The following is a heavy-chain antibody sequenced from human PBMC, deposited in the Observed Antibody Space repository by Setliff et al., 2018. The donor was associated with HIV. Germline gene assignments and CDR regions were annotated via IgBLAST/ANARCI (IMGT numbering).Heavy chain of an antibody. CDR3: ARCYYDSSGPTDAFDI. V-gene: IGHV1-46*01. J-gene: IGHJ3*02. D-gene: IGHD3-22*01. CDR1: GYTFTNYY. CDR2: INPSGGKT. Sequence: ASVKVSCKASGYTFTNYYIHWVRQAPGQGLEWMGLINPSGGKTSYAKKFKGRLTMTRDTSRSTVYMELSSLRSEDTAMYYCARCYYDSSGPTDAFDIWGQGTVVTVSS.